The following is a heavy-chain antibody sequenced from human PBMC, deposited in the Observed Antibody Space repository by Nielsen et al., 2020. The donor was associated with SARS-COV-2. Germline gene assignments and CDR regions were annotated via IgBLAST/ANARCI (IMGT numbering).Heavy chain of an antibody. V-gene: IGHV3-33*01. J-gene: IGHJ4*02. CDR1: GFTFSSYG. Sequence: GESLKISCAASGFTFSSYGMHWVRQAPGKGLEWVAVIWYDGSNKYYADSVKGRFTISRDNSKNTLYLQMNSLRAEDTAVYYCATIVGVGGAAFDYWGQGTLVTVSS. D-gene: IGHD1-26*01. CDR2: IWYDGSNK. CDR3: ATIVGVGGAAFDY.